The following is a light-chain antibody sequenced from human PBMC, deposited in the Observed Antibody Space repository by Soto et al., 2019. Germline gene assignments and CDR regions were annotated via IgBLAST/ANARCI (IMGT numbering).Light chain of an antibody. Sequence: DIQMTQSPSSLSASVGDRIIITCRASQNINTYLNWYQQKPGKAPNLLIYVASSLQSGVPPGFSGSGSGTDFPLTISSLQPEDFATYYCQQSTSIPLTFGQGTRLEIK. CDR1: QNINTY. J-gene: IGKJ5*01. CDR3: QQSTSIPLT. V-gene: IGKV1-39*01. CDR2: VAS.